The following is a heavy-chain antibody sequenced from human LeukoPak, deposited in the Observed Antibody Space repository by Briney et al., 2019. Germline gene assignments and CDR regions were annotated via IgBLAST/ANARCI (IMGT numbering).Heavy chain of an antibody. D-gene: IGHD3-22*01. CDR3: ARVGYYYDSSGYLYYYYMDV. J-gene: IGHJ6*03. Sequence: GGSLRLSCAASGFTFSSYSMNWVRQAPGKGLEWVSSISSSSSYIYYADSVKGRFTISRDNAKNSLYLQMNSLRAEDTAVYYCARVGYYYDSSGYLYYYYMDVWGKGTTVTISS. V-gene: IGHV3-21*01. CDR1: GFTFSSYS. CDR2: ISSSSSYI.